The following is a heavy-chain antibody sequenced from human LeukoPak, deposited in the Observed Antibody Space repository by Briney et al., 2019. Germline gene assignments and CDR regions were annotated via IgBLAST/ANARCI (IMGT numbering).Heavy chain of an antibody. CDR2: IYYSGST. CDR1: GGSINRSNYY. V-gene: IGHV4-39*07. D-gene: IGHD4-17*01. J-gene: IGHJ5*02. Sequence: SETLSLTCSVSGGSINRSNYYWGWIRQPPGKGLEWIGSIYYSGSTYSNPSLKSRVTISMDTSKNQFSLKLSSVTAADTAMYYCARDSDGDHGWFDPWGQGTLVTVSS. CDR3: ARDSDGDHGWFDP.